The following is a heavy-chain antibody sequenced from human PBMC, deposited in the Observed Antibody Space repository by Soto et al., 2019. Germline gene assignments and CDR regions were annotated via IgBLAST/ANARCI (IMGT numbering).Heavy chain of an antibody. D-gene: IGHD3-10*01. CDR1: GYTFTTYY. CDR2: ISAYNGNT. J-gene: IGHJ4*02. CDR3: ERIGEEMASLYHFDY. Sequence: ASVKVSCKASGYTFTTYYVSWVRQAPGQGPEWMGWISAYNGNTDYTQKFQGRATMTTDTYTSTVYMELRSLRSDDTAVYYCERIGEEMASLYHFDYWGQGTPVTVSS. V-gene: IGHV1-18*01.